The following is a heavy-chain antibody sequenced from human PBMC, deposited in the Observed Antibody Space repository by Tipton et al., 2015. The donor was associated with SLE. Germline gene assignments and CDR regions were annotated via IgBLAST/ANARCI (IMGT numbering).Heavy chain of an antibody. CDR1: GDSMSSYY. Sequence: LRLSCTVSGDSMSSYYWSWTRQPPGKGLEWIGYIYYSGSTNYNPSLKSRVTISIDTSKNQFSLKLTSVTAADTAVYYCARSGSITGTGDDAFDIWGQGTMVTVSS. D-gene: IGHD1-20*01. CDR2: IYYSGST. J-gene: IGHJ3*02. CDR3: ARSGSITGTGDDAFDI. V-gene: IGHV4-59*01.